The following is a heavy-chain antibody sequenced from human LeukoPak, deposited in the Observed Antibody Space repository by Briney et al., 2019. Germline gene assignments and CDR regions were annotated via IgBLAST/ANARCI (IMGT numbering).Heavy chain of an antibody. CDR1: GFIFSSYE. Sequence: GGSLRLSCAASGFIFSSYEMNWVRQAPGKGLEWVSHISSSGRTMYYADSVKGRFTISRDNSKNTLYLQMNSLRAEDTAVYSCAKDLDHDYDDYGLDYWGQGTLVTVSS. V-gene: IGHV3-48*03. CDR3: AKDLDHDYDDYGLDY. CDR2: ISSSGRTM. D-gene: IGHD4-17*01. J-gene: IGHJ4*02.